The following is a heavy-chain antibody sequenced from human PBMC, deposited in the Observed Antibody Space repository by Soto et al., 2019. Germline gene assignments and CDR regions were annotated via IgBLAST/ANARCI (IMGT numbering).Heavy chain of an antibody. D-gene: IGHD2-15*01. CDR1: GFTFSSYA. J-gene: IGHJ5*02. V-gene: IGHV3-64*01. CDR2: ISSNGGST. Sequence: GGSLRLSCAASGFTFSSYAMHWVRQAPGKGLEYVSAISSNGGSTYYANSVKGRFTISRDNSKNTLYLQMGSLRAEDMAVYYCARGGYPNCSGGSCLLSWFDPWGQGTLVTVSS. CDR3: ARGGYPNCSGGSCLLSWFDP.